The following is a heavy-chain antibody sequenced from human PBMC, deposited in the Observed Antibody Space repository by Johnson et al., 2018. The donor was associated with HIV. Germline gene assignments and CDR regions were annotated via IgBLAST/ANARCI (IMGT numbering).Heavy chain of an antibody. CDR2: IYGGGST. V-gene: IGHV3-66*01. Sequence: VQLVESGGGLVQPGGSLRLSCAASGFTVSSNYMSWVRQAPGKGLEWVSVIYGGGSTYYADSVKGRFTISRDNSKNTLYLQMNSLRAEDTAVYYCAKVRRGSSWYIAFDIWGQGTMVTVSS. CDR3: AKVRRGSSWYIAFDI. J-gene: IGHJ3*02. CDR1: GFTVSSNY. D-gene: IGHD6-13*01.